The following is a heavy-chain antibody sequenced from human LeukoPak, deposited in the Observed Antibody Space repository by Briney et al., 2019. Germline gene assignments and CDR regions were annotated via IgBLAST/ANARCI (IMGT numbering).Heavy chain of an antibody. CDR2: ISYDGSNK. J-gene: IGHJ3*02. CDR1: GFTFSSYS. D-gene: IGHD3-22*01. CDR3: ARAGYYYESSGYDDDAFDI. V-gene: IGHV3-30*03. Sequence: GGSLRLSCAASGFTFSSYSMNWVRQAPGKGLEWVAVISYDGSNKYYADSVKGRFTISRDNAKNSLYLQMNSLRAEDTAVYYCARAGYYYESSGYDDDAFDIWGQGTMVTVSS.